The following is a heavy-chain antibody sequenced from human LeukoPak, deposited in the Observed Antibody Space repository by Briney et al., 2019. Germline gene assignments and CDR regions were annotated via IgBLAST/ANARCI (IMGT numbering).Heavy chain of an antibody. CDR3: AREGSGSYYYYYYYMDV. D-gene: IGHD3-10*01. CDR2: MNPNSGNT. Sequence: ASVKVSCKASGYTFTSYDISWVRQATGQGREWRGWMNPNSGNTGDAQKFQGRVTMTRNTSISTAYMELSSLRSEDTAVYYCAREGSGSYYYYYYYMDVWGKGTTVTVSS. CDR1: GYTFTSYD. J-gene: IGHJ6*03. V-gene: IGHV1-8*01.